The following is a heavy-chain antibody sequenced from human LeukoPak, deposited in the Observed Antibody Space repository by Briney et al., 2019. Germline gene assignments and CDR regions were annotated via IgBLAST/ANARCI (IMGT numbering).Heavy chain of an antibody. CDR2: ISYDGSNK. CDR3: ARDFENSSGWYPDY. V-gene: IGHV3-30-3*01. Sequence: GSLRLSCAASGFTFSSYAMNWVRQAPGKGLEWVAVISYDGSNKYYADSVKGRFTISRDNSKNTLYLQMNSLRAEDTAVYYCARDFENSSGWYPDYWGQGTLVTVSS. D-gene: IGHD6-19*01. CDR1: GFTFSSYA. J-gene: IGHJ4*02.